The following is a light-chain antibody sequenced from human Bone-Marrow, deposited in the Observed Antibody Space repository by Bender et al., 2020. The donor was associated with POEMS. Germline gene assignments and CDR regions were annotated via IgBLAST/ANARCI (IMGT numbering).Light chain of an antibody. CDR2: EVT. CDR3: CSYAGSSTHVV. CDR1: SSNIGAGSD. Sequence: QSVLTQPPSMSGAPGQSVTISCTGSSSNIGAGSDVHWYQQLPGAAPKLMIYEVTKRPSGVPDRFSGSKSGNTASLTVSGLQAEDEADYYCCSYAGSSTHVVFGGGTKLTVL. V-gene: IGLV1-40*01. J-gene: IGLJ2*01.